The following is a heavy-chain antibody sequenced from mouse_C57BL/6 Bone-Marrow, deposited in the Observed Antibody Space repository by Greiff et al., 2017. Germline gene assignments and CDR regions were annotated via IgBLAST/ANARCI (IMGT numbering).Heavy chain of an antibody. J-gene: IGHJ3*01. CDR1: GYTFTSYW. Sequence: QVQLQQPGAELVKPGASVKMSCKASGYTFTSYWITWVKQRPGQGLEWIGDIDPGSGSTNYNEKFKSKATLTVDTSSSTAYMQLSSLTSEDSAVYYCARAYDYDVECFAYWGQGTLVTVSA. D-gene: IGHD2-4*01. CDR2: IDPGSGST. V-gene: IGHV1-55*01. CDR3: ARAYDYDVECFAY.